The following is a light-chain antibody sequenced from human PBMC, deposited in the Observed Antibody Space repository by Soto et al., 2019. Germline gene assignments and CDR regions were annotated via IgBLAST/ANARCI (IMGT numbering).Light chain of an antibody. V-gene: IGKV3-20*01. CDR2: GAS. Sequence: DIVFTHSPVTLSLSPGEVATLSCIASQSVRDNYLAWHQQKPGQAPRLLLYGASSRATGIPDRFSGSGSGTDFTLTISRLEPEDFAVYYCQQYGTSPLTFGGGTRLEIK. CDR3: QQYGTSPLT. J-gene: IGKJ5*01. CDR1: QSVRDNY.